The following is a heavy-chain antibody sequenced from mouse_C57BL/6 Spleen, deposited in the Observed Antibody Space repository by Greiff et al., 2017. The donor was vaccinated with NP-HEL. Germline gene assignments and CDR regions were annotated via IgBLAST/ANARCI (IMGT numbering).Heavy chain of an antibody. CDR1: GFNIKDDY. Sequence: VHVKQSGAELVRPGASVKLSCTASGFNIKDDYMHWVKQRPEQGLEWIGWIDPENGYTEYASKFQGKATITADTSSNTAYLQLSSLTSEDTAVYYCTTPYDYDGGAYWGQGTLVTVSA. CDR3: TTPYDYDGGAY. CDR2: IDPENGYT. J-gene: IGHJ3*01. D-gene: IGHD2-4*01. V-gene: IGHV14-4*01.